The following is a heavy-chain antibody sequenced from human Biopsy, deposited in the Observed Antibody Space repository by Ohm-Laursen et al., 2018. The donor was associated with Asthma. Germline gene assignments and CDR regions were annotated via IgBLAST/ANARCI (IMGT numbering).Heavy chain of an antibody. CDR2: INAGNGNT. Sequence: EASVKVSCNASGYNFISFAIHWVRQAPGQRLEWMGWINAGNGNTKYSQKFQGRVTISADDSTSTAYMELSSLSSEDTALYYCARGPEYVRSSGALDYWGQGTLVTVSS. CDR1: GYNFISFA. V-gene: IGHV1-3*01. D-gene: IGHD2-2*01. CDR3: ARGPEYVRSSGALDY. J-gene: IGHJ4*02.